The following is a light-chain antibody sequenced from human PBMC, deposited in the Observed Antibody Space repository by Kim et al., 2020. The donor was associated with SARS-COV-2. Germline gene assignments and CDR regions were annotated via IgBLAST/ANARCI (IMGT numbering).Light chain of an antibody. V-gene: IGLV3-25*03. Sequence: SVSPGQTARITCSGYALSKQYAYWYQQKPGQAPLLLIYKDNERPSGIPERFSGSSSGTTVTLTIRGVQAEDEADYFCQSGDITDTVFGGGTQLTVL. J-gene: IGLJ2*01. CDR1: ALSKQY. CDR2: KDN. CDR3: QSGDITDTV.